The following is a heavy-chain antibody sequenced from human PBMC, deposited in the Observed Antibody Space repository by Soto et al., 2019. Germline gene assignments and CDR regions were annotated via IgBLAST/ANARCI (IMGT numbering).Heavy chain of an antibody. CDR1: GFTFSSYA. D-gene: IGHD3-10*01. J-gene: IGHJ5*02. CDR3: AKGSYGSGSYYNSNWFDP. Sequence: GSLRLSCAASGFTFSSYAMSWVRQAPGKGLEWVSAISGSGGSTYYADSVKGRFTISRDNSKNTLYLQMNSLRAEDTAVYYCAKGSYGSGSYYNSNWFDPWGQGTLVTVSS. CDR2: ISGSGGST. V-gene: IGHV3-23*01.